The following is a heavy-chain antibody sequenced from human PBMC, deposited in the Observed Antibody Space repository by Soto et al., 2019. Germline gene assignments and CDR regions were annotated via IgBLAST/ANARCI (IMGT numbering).Heavy chain of an antibody. CDR3: ARDWDIAAAGYWYLDL. D-gene: IGHD6-13*01. J-gene: IGHJ2*01. CDR2: ISSSSSYI. Sequence: EVQLVESGGGLVKPGGSLRLSCAASGFTFSSYSMNWVRQAPGKGLERVSSISSSSSYIYYADSVKGRFTISRDNAKNSLDLQMNSLRDEDTAVYYCARDWDIAAAGYWYLDLWGRGTLVTVS. V-gene: IGHV3-21*01. CDR1: GFTFSSYS.